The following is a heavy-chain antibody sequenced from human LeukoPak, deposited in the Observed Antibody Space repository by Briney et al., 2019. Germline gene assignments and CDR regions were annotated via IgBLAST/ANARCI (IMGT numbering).Heavy chain of an antibody. CDR2: IYSDGSST. D-gene: IGHD2-2*01. CDR1: GFTFSSYW. J-gene: IGHJ4*02. V-gene: IGHV3-74*01. Sequence: PGGSLTLSCAASGFTFSSYWMHWVRQAPGKGLVWVSRIYSDGSSTSYGDSVKGLFTISRDNAKNTLYLQMNSLGAEDKALYYCARSRYQLLYWGQGTLVTVSS. CDR3: ARSRYQLLY.